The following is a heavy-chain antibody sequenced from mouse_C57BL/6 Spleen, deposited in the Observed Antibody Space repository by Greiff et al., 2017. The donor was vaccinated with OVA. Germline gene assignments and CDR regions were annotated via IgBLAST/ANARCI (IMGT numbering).Heavy chain of an antibody. Sequence: VKLMESGPELVKPGASVKLSCKASGYAFSSSWMNWVKQRPGKGLEWIGRIYPGDGGTNYNGKFKGKATLTADKSSSTAYMQLSSLTSEDSAVYFCAREGADYAMDYWGQGTSVTVSS. J-gene: IGHJ4*01. CDR3: AREGADYAMDY. V-gene: IGHV1-82*01. CDR2: IYPGDGGT. CDR1: GYAFSSSW.